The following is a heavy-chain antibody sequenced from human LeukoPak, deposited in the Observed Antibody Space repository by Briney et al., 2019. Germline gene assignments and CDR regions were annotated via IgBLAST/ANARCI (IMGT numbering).Heavy chain of an antibody. CDR2: IYHSGST. J-gene: IGHJ4*02. CDR1: GYSISIGYY. D-gene: IGHD3-3*01. Sequence: SETLSLTCAVSGYSISIGYYWGWIRQPPGKGLEWIGGIYHSGSTYYNPSLKSRVTISVDTSKNQFSLKLSSVTAADPAVYYCARLRTYDFWSGYYGGEDYWGQGTLVTVSS. V-gene: IGHV4-38-2*01. CDR3: ARLRTYDFWSGYYGGEDY.